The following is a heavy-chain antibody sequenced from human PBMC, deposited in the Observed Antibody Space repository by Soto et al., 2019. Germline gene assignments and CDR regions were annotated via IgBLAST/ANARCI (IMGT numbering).Heavy chain of an antibody. D-gene: IGHD2-2*01. CDR1: GGTFSSYA. CDR3: ARAYCSSTSCYKYYYYGMDV. Sequence: QVQLVQSGAEVKKPGSSVKVSCKASGGTFSSYAISWVRQAPGQGLEWMGGISPIFGTANYAQKFQGRVTITEDESTSTAYMELSRLRSEDTAVYYCARAYCSSTSCYKYYYYGMDVWGQGTTVTVSS. V-gene: IGHV1-69*01. CDR2: ISPIFGTA. J-gene: IGHJ6*02.